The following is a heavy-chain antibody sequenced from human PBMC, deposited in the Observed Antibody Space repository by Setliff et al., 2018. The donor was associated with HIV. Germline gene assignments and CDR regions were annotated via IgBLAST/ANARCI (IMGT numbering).Heavy chain of an antibody. D-gene: IGHD1-1*01. J-gene: IGHJ4*02. CDR2: ISPDNGNR. CDR3: ARSMEPRGDGPPGY. CDR1: GYTFIDYF. V-gene: IGHV1-2*02. Sequence: GASVKVSCKASGYTFIDYFMHWVRQAPGQGLEWMGWISPDNGNRRILRRFQGRVTMTRDTSTTTFYMELSSLRSEDTALYYCARSMEPRGDGPPGYWGQGTLVTV.